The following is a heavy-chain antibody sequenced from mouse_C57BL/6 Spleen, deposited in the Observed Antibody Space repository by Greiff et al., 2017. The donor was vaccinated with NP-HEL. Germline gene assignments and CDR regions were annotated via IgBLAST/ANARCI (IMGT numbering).Heavy chain of an antibody. CDR1: GYTFTSYW. J-gene: IGHJ4*01. CDR2: IHPNSGST. V-gene: IGHV1-64*01. Sequence: QVQLQQPGAELVKPGASVKLSCKASGYTFTSYWMHWVKQRPGQGLEWIGMIHPNSGSTNYNEKFKSKATLTVDKSSSTAYMQLSSLTSEDSAVYYCARKKGNWEGYAMDYWGQGTSVTVSS. CDR3: ARKKGNWEGYAMDY. D-gene: IGHD4-1*01.